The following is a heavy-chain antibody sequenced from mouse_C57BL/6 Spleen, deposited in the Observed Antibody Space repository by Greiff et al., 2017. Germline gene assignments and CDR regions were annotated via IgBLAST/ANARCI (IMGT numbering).Heavy chain of an antibody. D-gene: IGHD3-1*01. CDR3: ARSGAYFDY. Sequence: QVQLQQSGAELVRPGTSVKVSCKASGYAFTNYLIEWVKQRPGQGLEWIGVIIPGSGGTNYNEKFKGKATLTADKSSSTAYMQLSSLTSEDSAVYFCARSGAYFDYWGQGTTRTVSS. CDR1: GYAFTNYL. J-gene: IGHJ2*01. CDR2: IIPGSGGT. V-gene: IGHV1-54*01.